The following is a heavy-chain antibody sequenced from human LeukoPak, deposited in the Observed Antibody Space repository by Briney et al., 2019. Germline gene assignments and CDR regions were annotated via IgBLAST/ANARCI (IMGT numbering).Heavy chain of an antibody. V-gene: IGHV3-53*01. CDR3: AKDLDFYSSSGFDY. J-gene: IGHJ4*02. CDR2: VFSDGST. D-gene: IGHD6-6*01. Sequence: GGSLRLSCAVSGLTVSSNYMTWVRQAPGKGLGWVSVVFSDGSTYYADSVKGRFTISRDNSKNTLYLQMNSLRAEDTAVYYCAKDLDFYSSSGFDYWGQGTLVTVSS. CDR1: GLTVSSNY.